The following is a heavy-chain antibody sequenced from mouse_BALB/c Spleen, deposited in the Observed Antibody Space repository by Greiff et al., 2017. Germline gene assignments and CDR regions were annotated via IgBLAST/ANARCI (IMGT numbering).Heavy chain of an antibody. CDR2: ISSGSSTI. CDR1: GFTFSSFG. CDR3: ARRAYYGNYNYAMDY. D-gene: IGHD2-10*01. V-gene: IGHV5-17*02. Sequence: EVKLMESGGGLVQPGGSRKLSCAASGFTFSSFGMHWVRQAPEKGLEWVAYISSGSSTIYYADTVKGRFTISRDNPKNTLFLQMTSLRSEDTARYYCARRAYYGNYNYAMDYWGQGTSVTVSS. J-gene: IGHJ4*01.